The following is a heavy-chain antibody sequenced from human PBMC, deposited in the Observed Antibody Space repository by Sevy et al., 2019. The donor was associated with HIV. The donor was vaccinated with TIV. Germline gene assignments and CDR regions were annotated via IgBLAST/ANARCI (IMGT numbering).Heavy chain of an antibody. CDR2: VSYDGRNK. CDR3: ARELGVAGPEEFDY. Sequence: GGSLRLSCVASGFTFSFYTMHWVRQAPGKGLGWVAAVSYDGRNKYYADSVKGRFAISRDNSNNTLFLQMNTLSGDDTAVYYCARELGVAGPEEFDYWGQGTLVTVSS. CDR1: GFTFSFYT. V-gene: IGHV3-30*09. J-gene: IGHJ4*02. D-gene: IGHD6-19*01.